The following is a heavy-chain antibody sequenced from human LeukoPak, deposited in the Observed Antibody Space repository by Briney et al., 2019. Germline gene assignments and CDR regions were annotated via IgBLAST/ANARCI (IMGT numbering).Heavy chain of an antibody. Sequence: GGSLRLSCAASGFTFSSYGMNWVRQAPGKGLEWVAFIRYDGSKKYSADSVKGRFTISRDNSKNTLYLQMNSLRAEDTAVYYCAEDDAWGRSYHWGQGTLVTVSS. CDR3: AEDDAWGRSYH. CDR1: GFTFSSYG. D-gene: IGHD3-16*01. V-gene: IGHV3-30*02. CDR2: IRYDGSKK. J-gene: IGHJ1*01.